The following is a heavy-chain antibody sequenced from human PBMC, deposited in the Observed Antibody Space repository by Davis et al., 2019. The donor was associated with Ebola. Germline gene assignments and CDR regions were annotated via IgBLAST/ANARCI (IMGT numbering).Heavy chain of an antibody. D-gene: IGHD2-2*01. CDR1: GYSFTSYW. CDR3: ARHPRQTYCSTSRSNDYFYIDV. V-gene: IGHV5-51*01. J-gene: IGHJ6*03. CDR2: IYPGDSDT. Sequence: GESLKISCKGSGYSFTSYWIGWVRQMPGKGLEWRGFIYPGDSDTRYSPSFQGQVTISDDKSISTAYLQWSSLKASDTAMYYCARHPRQTYCSTSRSNDYFYIDVWGKGTTVTVSS.